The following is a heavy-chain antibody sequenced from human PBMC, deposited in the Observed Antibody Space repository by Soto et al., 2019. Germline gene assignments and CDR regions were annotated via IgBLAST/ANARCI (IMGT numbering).Heavy chain of an antibody. CDR1: GFTFSSYS. V-gene: IGHV3-21*01. J-gene: IGHJ4*02. CDR2: ISSSSSYI. Sequence: GGSLRLSCAASGFTFSSYSMNWVRQAPGKGLEWVSSISSSSSYIYYADSVKGRFTISRDNAKNSLYLQMNSLRAEDTAVYYCARDLISGWYAVVYWGQGTLVTVSS. CDR3: ARDLISGWYAVVY. D-gene: IGHD6-19*01.